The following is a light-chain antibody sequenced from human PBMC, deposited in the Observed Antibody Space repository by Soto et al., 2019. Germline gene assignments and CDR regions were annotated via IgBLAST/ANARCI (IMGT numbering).Light chain of an antibody. V-gene: IGLV2-14*03. J-gene: IGLJ2*01. CDR2: DVN. CDR3: SSYTGSSTLV. CDR1: SSDVGGYKY. Sequence: QSVLTQPASVSGSPGQSITISCTGTSSDVGGYKYVCWYQQHPGKAPKLIISDVNNRPSGVSGRFSGSKSGNTASLTISGLLAEDEDDYYCSSYTGSSTLVFGGGTKLTVL.